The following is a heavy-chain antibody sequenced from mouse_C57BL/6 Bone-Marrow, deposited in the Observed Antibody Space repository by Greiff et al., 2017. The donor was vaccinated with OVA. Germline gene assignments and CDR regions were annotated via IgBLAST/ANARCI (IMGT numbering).Heavy chain of an antibody. Sequence: ESGAELVRPGASVTLSCKASGYTFTDYEMHWVKQTPVHGLEWIGAIDPETGGTAYNQKFKGKAILTADKSSSTAYMELRSLTSEDSAVYYCTRGDYGTRYWGQSTTLTVSS. CDR2: IDPETGGT. CDR1: GYTFTDYE. D-gene: IGHD1-1*01. CDR3: TRGDYGTRY. V-gene: IGHV1-15*01. J-gene: IGHJ2*01.